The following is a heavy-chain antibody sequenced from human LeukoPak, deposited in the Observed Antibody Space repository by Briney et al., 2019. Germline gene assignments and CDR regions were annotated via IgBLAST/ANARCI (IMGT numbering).Heavy chain of an antibody. V-gene: IGHV3-74*01. D-gene: IGHD1-26*01. Sequence: GGSLRLSCAASGFTFSSYWMHWVRQAPGKGLVWVSRINSDGPSTSYADAVKGRFTISRDNAKNTLYLQMNSLRAEDTAVYYCARGRYSGSLVPFDYWGQGTLVTVSS. CDR1: GFTFSSYW. CDR2: INSDGPST. CDR3: ARGRYSGSLVPFDY. J-gene: IGHJ4*02.